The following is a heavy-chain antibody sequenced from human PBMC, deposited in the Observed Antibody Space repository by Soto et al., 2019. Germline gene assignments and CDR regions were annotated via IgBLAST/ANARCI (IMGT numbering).Heavy chain of an antibody. V-gene: IGHV4-59*01. D-gene: IGHD3-10*01. Sequence: PSETLSLTCPVSSDSITSYYWSWIRQPPGKGLECIGYIYHSGITNYNPSLTSRVTISLDTSKTQFSLRLSFVTAADTAVYYCARMSLFYFFDSWGQGTLVPVSS. J-gene: IGHJ4*01. CDR3: ARMSLFYFFDS. CDR2: IYHSGIT. CDR1: SDSITSYY.